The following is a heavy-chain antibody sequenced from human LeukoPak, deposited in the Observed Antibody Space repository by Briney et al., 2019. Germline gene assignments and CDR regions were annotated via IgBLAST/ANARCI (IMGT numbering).Heavy chain of an antibody. CDR3: ASPAGYCSGGSCYSLDY. CDR2: INPSDGST. J-gene: IGHJ4*02. CDR1: GYTLTSYY. D-gene: IGHD2-15*01. V-gene: IGHV1-46*01. Sequence: ASVKVSCKASGYTLTSYYMHWVRQAPGQELEWMGIINPSDGSTSYAQKFQGRVTMTRDTSTSTVYMELSSLRSEDTAVFYCASPAGYCSGGSCYSLDYWGQGTLVTVSS.